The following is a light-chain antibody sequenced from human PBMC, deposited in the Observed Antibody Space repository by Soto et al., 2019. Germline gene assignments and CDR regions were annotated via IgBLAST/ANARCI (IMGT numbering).Light chain of an antibody. Sequence: EIVMTQSPGTLSVFPGERVTLSCRASQSVSSNLAWHQQKPGQAPRILMYDASTRATGIPARFSGSGSGTEFTLTISSLQSEDFAVYYCQQYHNWPITFGQGTRLEIK. CDR3: QQYHNWPIT. CDR2: DAS. CDR1: QSVSSN. J-gene: IGKJ5*01. V-gene: IGKV3-15*01.